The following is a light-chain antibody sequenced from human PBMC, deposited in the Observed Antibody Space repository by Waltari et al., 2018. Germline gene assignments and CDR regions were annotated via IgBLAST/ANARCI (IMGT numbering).Light chain of an antibody. CDR3: QQVNTFAPT. CDR2: AAS. J-gene: IGKJ4*01. Sequence: KLTQSPSSLPASVAVRVTINCRTTQDISSYLVWYQHKPGKAPKPLIYAASELKSGVPSRFSGSGSGTNFTLTIRSLEPEDFATYYCQQVNTFAPTFGGGTKVDI. CDR1: QDISSY. V-gene: IGKV1-9*01.